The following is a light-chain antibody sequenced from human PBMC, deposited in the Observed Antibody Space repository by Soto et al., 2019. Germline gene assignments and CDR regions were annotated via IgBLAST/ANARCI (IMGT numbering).Light chain of an antibody. V-gene: IGKV3-20*01. CDR3: HQYGSSPWT. J-gene: IGKJ1*01. Sequence: EIVLPQSPGTLSLSPGERATLSCRASQSVSSSYLAWYQQKPGQAPRLLIYDASNRATGIPARFSGSGSGTDFTLTISSLEPEDFAVYYCHQYGSSPWTFGQGTKVDIK. CDR1: QSVSSSY. CDR2: DAS.